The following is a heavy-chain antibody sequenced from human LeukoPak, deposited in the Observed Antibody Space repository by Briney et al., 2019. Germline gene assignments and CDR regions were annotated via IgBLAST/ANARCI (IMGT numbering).Heavy chain of an antibody. CDR2: IHDSGST. D-gene: IGHD3-10*01. CDR3: ARGFGAGNYYYGWFDP. J-gene: IGHJ5*02. Sequence: SETLSLTCTVSGASISSGDYHWNWIRQPPGKGLEWIGFIHDSGSTYYNPSLKSRVSISRDMSKNQLSLMLSSVTAADTAVYYCARGFGAGNYYYGWFDPWGQGTLVTVSS. CDR1: GASISSGDYH. V-gene: IGHV4-30-4*01.